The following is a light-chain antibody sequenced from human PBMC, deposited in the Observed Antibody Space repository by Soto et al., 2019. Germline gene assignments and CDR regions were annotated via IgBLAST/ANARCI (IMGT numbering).Light chain of an antibody. V-gene: IGKV3-11*01. CDR1: QSVSSY. Sequence: VLTQSAATVSLSPGEGATLSCRASQSVSSYLAWYQQKPGQAPRLLIYDASNRATGIPARFSGSGSGTDFTLTISSLEPEDFAVYYCQQRSNWPWTFGQGTKVDIK. CDR3: QQRSNWPWT. CDR2: DAS. J-gene: IGKJ1*01.